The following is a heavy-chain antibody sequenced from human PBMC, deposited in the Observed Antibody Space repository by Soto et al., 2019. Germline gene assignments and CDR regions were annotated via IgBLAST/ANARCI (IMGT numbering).Heavy chain of an antibody. V-gene: IGHV1-2*02. D-gene: IGHD2-15*01. CDR1: GYTFTGYY. Sequence: ASVKVSCKASGYTFTGYYMHWVRQAPGQGLEWMGWINPNSGGTNYAQKFQGRVTMTRDTSMSTVYMELSRLRSDDTAVYYCARVYCSGGSCYGIDYWGQGTLVTVSS. CDR3: ARVYCSGGSCYGIDY. CDR2: INPNSGGT. J-gene: IGHJ4*02.